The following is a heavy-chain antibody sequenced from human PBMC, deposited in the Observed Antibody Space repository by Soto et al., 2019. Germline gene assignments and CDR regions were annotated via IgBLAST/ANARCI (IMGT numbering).Heavy chain of an antibody. Sequence: SETLSLTCTVSGGSISSADYYWSWIRQPPGKGLEWIGYIYYSGSTYYNPSLKSRVTISIDTSKNQFSLKLSSVTAADTAVYYCARLCTTSCYGRFDPWGQGTLVTVSS. V-gene: IGHV4-30-4*01. CDR3: ARLCTTSCYGRFDP. CDR2: IYYSGST. CDR1: GGSISSADYY. D-gene: IGHD2-2*01. J-gene: IGHJ5*02.